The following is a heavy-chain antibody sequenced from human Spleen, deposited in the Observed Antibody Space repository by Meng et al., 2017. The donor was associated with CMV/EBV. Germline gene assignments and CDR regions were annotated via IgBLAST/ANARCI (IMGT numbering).Heavy chain of an antibody. CDR3: AKDLGWTESL. CDR2: IQYDGSDK. Sequence: GESLKISRAASGFTFRSHGIHWVRQAPGKGLEWVAFIQYDGSDKFYADSVKGRFTISRDNSKNRLYMQMNNLTTDDTAIYYCAKDLGWTESLWGQGTVVTVSS. CDR1: GFTFRSHG. J-gene: IGHJ3*01. D-gene: IGHD3-16*01. V-gene: IGHV3-30*02.